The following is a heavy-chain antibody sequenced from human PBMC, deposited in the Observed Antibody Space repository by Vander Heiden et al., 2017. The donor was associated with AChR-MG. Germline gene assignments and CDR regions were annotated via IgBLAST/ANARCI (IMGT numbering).Heavy chain of an antibody. CDR1: GFTFSSYA. Sequence: EVQLLESGGGLVQPGGSLRLSCAASGFTFSSYAMSLVRQAPGKGLEWVSAISGSGGSTYYADSVKGRFTISRDNSKNTLYLQMNSLRAEDTAVYYCAKGRHMTTVTTDYWGQGTLVTVSS. CDR3: AKGRHMTTVTTDY. V-gene: IGHV3-23*01. D-gene: IGHD4-17*01. CDR2: ISGSGGST. J-gene: IGHJ4*02.